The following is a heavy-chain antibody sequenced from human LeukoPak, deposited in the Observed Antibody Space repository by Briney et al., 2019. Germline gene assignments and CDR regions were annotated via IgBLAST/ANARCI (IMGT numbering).Heavy chain of an antibody. V-gene: IGHV3-11*04. CDR1: GFTFSDYY. Sequence: GGSLRLSCAASGFTFSDYYMSWIRQAPGKGLEWVSYISSSGSTIYYAESVKGRFTISRDNSKNTLYLQMNSLRPEDTSVYYCAEDQKLQPFHYWGQGTLVTVSS. CDR2: ISSSGSTI. CDR3: AEDQKLQPFHY. J-gene: IGHJ4*02.